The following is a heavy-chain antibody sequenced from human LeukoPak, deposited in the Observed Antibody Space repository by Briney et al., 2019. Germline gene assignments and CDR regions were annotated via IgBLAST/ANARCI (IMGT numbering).Heavy chain of an antibody. CDR3: ARDQSYRALDI. V-gene: IGHV4-59*01. CDR1: GGSISSYY. CDR2: IYYSGST. J-gene: IGHJ3*02. Sequence: SETLSLTCTVSGGSISSYYWSWIRQPPGKGLEWIGYIYYSGSTNYNPSLKSRVTISVDTSKNQFSLKLSSVTAADTAVYYCARDQSYRALDIWGQGTMVTVSS. D-gene: IGHD2-2*02.